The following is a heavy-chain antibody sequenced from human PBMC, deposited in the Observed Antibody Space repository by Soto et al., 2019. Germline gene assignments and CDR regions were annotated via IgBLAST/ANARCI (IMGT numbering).Heavy chain of an antibody. V-gene: IGHV3-23*01. J-gene: IGHJ4*02. CDR1: GFTFSSYA. CDR2: ISGSGGST. D-gene: IGHD2-15*01. Sequence: EEQLLESGGGLVQPGGSLRLSCAASGFTFSSYAMSWVRQAPGKGLEWVSAISGSGGSTYYADSVKGRFTISRDNSKNTLYLQMNSLRAEDTAVYYCAKQVVVVVAATIDYWGQGTLVTVSS. CDR3: AKQVVVVVAATIDY.